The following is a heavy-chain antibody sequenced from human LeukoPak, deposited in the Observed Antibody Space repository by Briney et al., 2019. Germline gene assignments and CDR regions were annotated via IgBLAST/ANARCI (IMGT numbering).Heavy chain of an antibody. V-gene: IGHV4-59*01. J-gene: IGHJ5*02. Sequence: SETLSLTCTVSGGSISIYYWGWVRQPPGKGLEWIGYIYYSGSTNYNPSLKSRVTISVDTSKNQFSLKLSSVTAADTAVYYCARENYDFWSGQFWFDPWGQGTLVTVSS. CDR2: IYYSGST. CDR1: GGSISIYY. CDR3: ARENYDFWSGQFWFDP. D-gene: IGHD3-3*01.